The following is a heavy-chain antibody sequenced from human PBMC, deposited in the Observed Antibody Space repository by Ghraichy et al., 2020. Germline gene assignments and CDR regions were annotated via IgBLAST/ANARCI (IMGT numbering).Heavy chain of an antibody. V-gene: IGHV5-51*01. J-gene: IGHJ5*02. Sequence: GESLNISCKGSGYSFTNYWIGWVRQMPGKGLEWMGIVYPDDSDTRYNPSFQGHVTISADNSISTAYLQWNSLKASDTAMYFCARLAGTQDGNWFDPWGQGTLVTVSS. CDR1: GYSFTNYW. D-gene: IGHD1-14*01. CDR2: VYPDDSDT. CDR3: ARLAGTQDGNWFDP.